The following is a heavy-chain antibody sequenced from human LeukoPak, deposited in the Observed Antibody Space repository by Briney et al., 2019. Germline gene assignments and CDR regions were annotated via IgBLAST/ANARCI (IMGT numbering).Heavy chain of an antibody. CDR3: VTTDFWSGYF. D-gene: IGHD3-3*01. CDR2: FDPEDGET. CDR1: GHTLTELS. Sequence: ASVKVSCKVSGHTLTELSMHWVRQAPGKGLEWMGGFDPEDGETIYAQEFQGRVTMTEDTSTDTAYMELSSLRSEDTAVYYCVTTDFWSGYFWGQGTLVTVSS. V-gene: IGHV1-24*01. J-gene: IGHJ4*02.